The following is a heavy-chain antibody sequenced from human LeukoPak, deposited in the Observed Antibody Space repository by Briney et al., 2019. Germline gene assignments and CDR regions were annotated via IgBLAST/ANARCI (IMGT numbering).Heavy chain of an antibody. CDR1: GGSFSGYY. V-gene: IGHV4-34*01. CDR2: INHSGST. J-gene: IGHJ4*02. CDR3: ARGPRHYDYVWGSYRTLVYFDY. D-gene: IGHD3-16*02. Sequence: PSETLCLTCAVYGGSFSGYYWSWIRQPPGKGLEWIGEINHSGSTNYNPSLKSRVTISVDTSKNQFSLKLSSVTAADTAVYYCARGPRHYDYVWGSYRTLVYFDYWGQGTLVTVSS.